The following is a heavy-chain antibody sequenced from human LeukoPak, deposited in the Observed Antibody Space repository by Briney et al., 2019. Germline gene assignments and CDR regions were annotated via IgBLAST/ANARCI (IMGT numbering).Heavy chain of an antibody. Sequence: SETLSLTCTVSGYSISSGYYWGWIRQPPGKGLEWIGSIYHSGSTYYNPSLKSRVTISVDTSKNQFSLKLSSVTAADTAVYYCARADLVVTGFYFDYWGQGTLVTVSS. CDR3: ARADLVVTGFYFDY. CDR2: IYHSGST. J-gene: IGHJ4*02. CDR1: GYSISSGYY. D-gene: IGHD2-15*01. V-gene: IGHV4-38-2*02.